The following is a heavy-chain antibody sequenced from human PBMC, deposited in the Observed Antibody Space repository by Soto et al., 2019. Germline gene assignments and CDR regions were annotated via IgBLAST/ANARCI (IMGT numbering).Heavy chain of an antibody. D-gene: IGHD3-22*01. V-gene: IGHV1-69*12. CDR1: GGTFSSYA. CDR3: ARDRGPSSGYYPYWFDP. Sequence: QVQLVQSGAEVKKPGSSVKVSCKASGGTFSSYAITWVRQAPGQGLEWMGEIIPIFDTANYAQKFQGRVTVTADEATSPAYMEMSSLSSEDTAVYYCARDRGPSSGYYPYWFDPWGQGTLVTVSS. J-gene: IGHJ5*02. CDR2: IIPIFDTA.